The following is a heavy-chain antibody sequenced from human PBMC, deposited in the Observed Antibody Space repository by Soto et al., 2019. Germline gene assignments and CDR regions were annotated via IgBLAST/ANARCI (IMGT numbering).Heavy chain of an antibody. D-gene: IGHD1-1*01. CDR2: IYPGDSDT. CDR3: ARGITGISHPYPFDL. J-gene: IGHJ4*02. CDR1: GYTFTGYW. Sequence: GESLKISCQGSGYTFTGYWIGWVRQMSGEGLEWMGIIYPGDSDTRYSPSFRGQVTISADKSLSTAYLQWRSLKAPDTALYCCARGITGISHPYPFDLWRQGNLVTVSS. V-gene: IGHV5-51*01.